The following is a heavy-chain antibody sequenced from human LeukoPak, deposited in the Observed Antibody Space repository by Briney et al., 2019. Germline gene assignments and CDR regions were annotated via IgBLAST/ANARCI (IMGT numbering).Heavy chain of an antibody. J-gene: IGHJ6*03. CDR3: AKNGDRGAYCTGGTCYPYFYYYMDV. D-gene: IGHD2-15*01. CDR2: ISGSGGNT. V-gene: IGHV3-23*01. CDR1: GFTFNNYA. Sequence: GGSLRLSCAASGFTFNNYAMNWVRQAPGKGLEWVSSISGSGGNTYYADSVKGRFTISRDNSKNTLYLQMNSLRAEDTAIYYCAKNGDRGAYCTGGTCYPYFYYYMDVWGKGTTVTI.